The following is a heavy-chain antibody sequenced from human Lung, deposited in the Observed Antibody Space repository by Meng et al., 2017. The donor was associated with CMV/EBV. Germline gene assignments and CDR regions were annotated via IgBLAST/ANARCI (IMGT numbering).Heavy chain of an antibody. D-gene: IGHD3-3*01. Sequence: QVQLQDPGPGRGKTAXXLXLTCTXAGGIISSYYWSWIRQPAGKGLEWIGRIYTSGSTNYNPSLKSRVTMSVDTSKNQFPLKLSSVTAADTAVYYCARDVSRGSGLGGFYYWCQGTLVTVSS. J-gene: IGHJ4*02. CDR3: ARDVSRGSGLGGFYY. V-gene: IGHV4-4*07. CDR2: IYTSGST. CDR1: GGIISSYY.